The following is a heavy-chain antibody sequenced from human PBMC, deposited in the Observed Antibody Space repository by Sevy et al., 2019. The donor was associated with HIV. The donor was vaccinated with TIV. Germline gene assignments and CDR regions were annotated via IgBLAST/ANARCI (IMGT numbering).Heavy chain of an antibody. V-gene: IGHV3-48*03. J-gene: IGHJ4*02. D-gene: IGHD1-26*01. CDR3: SRDLRLSGIYRSDY. CDR2: ISGSGNTI. CDR1: GFTFNSYD. Sequence: GGSLRLSCAASGFTFNSYDMNWVRRAPGKGLEWISYISGSGNTIYYADSVKGRFTISRDYAKKSLSLQMNSLRAEDTAVYYCSRDLRLSGIYRSDYWGQGTLVTVSS.